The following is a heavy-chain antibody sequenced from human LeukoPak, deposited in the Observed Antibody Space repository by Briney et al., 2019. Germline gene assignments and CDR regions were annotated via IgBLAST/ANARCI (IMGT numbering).Heavy chain of an antibody. CDR3: AKGSATYYDILTGYYIPSGAYYMDV. J-gene: IGHJ6*03. Sequence: GGSLRLSCAASGFTFSSYGMHWVRQAPGKGLEWVSAISGSGGSTYYADSVKGRFTISRDNSKNTLYLQMNSLRAEDTAVYYCAKGSATYYDILTGYYIPSGAYYMDVWGKGTTVTISS. V-gene: IGHV3-23*01. CDR2: ISGSGGST. D-gene: IGHD3-9*01. CDR1: GFTFSSYG.